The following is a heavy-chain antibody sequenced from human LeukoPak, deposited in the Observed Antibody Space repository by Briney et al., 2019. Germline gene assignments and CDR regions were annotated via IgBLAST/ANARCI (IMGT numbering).Heavy chain of an antibody. CDR1: GGTFSSYA. D-gene: IGHD1-26*01. CDR2: IIPIFGTA. J-gene: IGHJ4*02. V-gene: IGHV1-69*05. CDR3: ARGRGGAGLMWRYFDF. Sequence: SVKVSCKASGGTFSSYAISCVRQAPGQGLEWMGGIIPIFGTANYAQKFQGRVTITTDESTSTAYMELRSLRSDDTAVYYCARGRGGAGLMWRYFDFWGQGTLVTVPS.